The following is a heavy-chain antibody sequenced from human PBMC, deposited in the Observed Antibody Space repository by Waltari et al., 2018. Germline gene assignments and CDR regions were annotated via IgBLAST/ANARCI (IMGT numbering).Heavy chain of an antibody. J-gene: IGHJ4*02. D-gene: IGHD3-22*01. CDR1: GGSVSSGSYY. CDR2: IYYSGST. Sequence: QVQLQESGPGLVKPSETLSLTCTVSGGSVSSGSYYWRWIRQPPGKGLEWIGYIYYSGSTNYNPSLKSRVTISVDTSKNQFSLKLSSVTAADTAVYYCARGSRKNYYDSSGYPDYWGQGTLVTVSS. V-gene: IGHV4-61*01. CDR3: ARGSRKNYYDSSGYPDY.